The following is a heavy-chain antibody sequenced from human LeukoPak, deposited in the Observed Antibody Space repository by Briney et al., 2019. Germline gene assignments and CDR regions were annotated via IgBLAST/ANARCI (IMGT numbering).Heavy chain of an antibody. Sequence: GGSLRLSCAASGFTFSSYSMNWVRQAPGKGLEWVSSISSSSSYIYYADSVKGRFTISRDNAKNSLYLQMNSLRAEDTAVYYCARLNRDESDNPPITIFGVVILGDAFDIWGQGTMVTVSS. D-gene: IGHD3-3*01. CDR2: ISSSSSYI. J-gene: IGHJ3*02. CDR1: GFTFSSYS. CDR3: ARLNRDESDNPPITIFGVVILGDAFDI. V-gene: IGHV3-21*01.